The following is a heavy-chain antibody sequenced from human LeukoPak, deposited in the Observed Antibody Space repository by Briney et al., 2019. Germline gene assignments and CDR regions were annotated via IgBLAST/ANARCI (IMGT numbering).Heavy chain of an antibody. D-gene: IGHD2-8*01. Sequence: PGRSLRLSCAASGFTFRAFPLHWVRQTPGRGLEWVALISYDGTKKYYADSVKGRFTISRDNSKNTLYLQMNSLRPEDTAVYHCASLGYCTPSTCYDFDSWGQGTLVTVSS. V-gene: IGHV3-30*01. CDR2: ISYDGTKK. CDR1: GFTFRAFP. J-gene: IGHJ4*02. CDR3: ASLGYCTPSTCYDFDS.